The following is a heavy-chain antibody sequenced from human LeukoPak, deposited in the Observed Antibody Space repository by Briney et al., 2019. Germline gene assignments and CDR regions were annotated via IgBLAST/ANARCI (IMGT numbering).Heavy chain of an antibody. CDR1: GYTFTSYG. V-gene: IGHV1-18*01. CDR2: ISAYNGNT. CDR3: ARGDYGFDY. Sequence: ASVKVSCKASGYTFTSYGIGWVRQAPGQGLEWMGWISAYNGNTNYAQKLQGRVTMNTDTSTSTAYMELRSLRYDDAAVYYCARGDYGFDYWGQGTLVTVSS. J-gene: IGHJ4*02. D-gene: IGHD4-17*01.